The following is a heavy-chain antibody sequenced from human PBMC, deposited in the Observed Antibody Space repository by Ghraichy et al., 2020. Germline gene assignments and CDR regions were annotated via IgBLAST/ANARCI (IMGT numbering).Heavy chain of an antibody. CDR3: AKEGSSGWYPDY. D-gene: IGHD6-19*01. Sequence: GGSLRLSCAASGFTFSSYGMHWVRQAPGKGLEWVAVISYDGSNKYYADSVKGRFTISRDNSKNTLYLQMNSLRAEDTAVYYCAKEGSSGWYPDYWGQGTLVTVSS. CDR2: ISYDGSNK. V-gene: IGHV3-30*18. J-gene: IGHJ4*02. CDR1: GFTFSSYG.